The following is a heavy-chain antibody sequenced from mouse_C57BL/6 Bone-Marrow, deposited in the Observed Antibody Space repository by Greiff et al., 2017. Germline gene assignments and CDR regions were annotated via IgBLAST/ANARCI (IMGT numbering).Heavy chain of an antibody. CDR3: SEDSAFYYCAPYGNYFDY. V-gene: IGHV1-87*01. D-gene: IGHD2-1*01. CDR2: GQGLDWIG. Sequence: QVQLQQSGPELARPWASVKISCQAFYTFSRRVHFAIRDTNYWMQWVKQRPGQGLDWIGAIYPGIGDTSYNQKFKCTATSTADQSTRTAYMPLSSLTSEDSAFYYCAPYGNYFDYWGQGTTLTVSS. CDR1: YTFSRRVH. J-gene: IGHJ2*01.